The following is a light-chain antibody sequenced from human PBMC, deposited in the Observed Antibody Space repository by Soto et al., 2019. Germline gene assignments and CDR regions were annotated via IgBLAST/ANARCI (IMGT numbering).Light chain of an antibody. V-gene: IGLV2-14*01. Sequence: QSALTQPASVSGSPGQSITISCTGTSSDVGGYKYVSWYQRHPGKAPKLLIYTVSNRPSGVSNRFSGSKSGNTASLTISGLQAEDEADYYCSSYTSSSSYVFGTGTKLTVL. CDR2: TVS. CDR1: SSDVGGYKY. J-gene: IGLJ1*01. CDR3: SSYTSSSSYV.